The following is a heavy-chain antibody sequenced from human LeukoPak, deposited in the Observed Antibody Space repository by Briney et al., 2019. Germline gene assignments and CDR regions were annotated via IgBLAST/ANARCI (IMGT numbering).Heavy chain of an antibody. CDR1: GGSISSYY. CDR2: IYYSGST. D-gene: IGHD4-11*01. Sequence: SETLSLTCTVSGGSISSYYWSWIRQPPGKGLEWIGYIYYSGSTNYNPSLKSRVTISVDTSKNQFSLKLSSVTAADTAVYYCARFYSNYAYYYYYMDVWGKGTTDTVSS. V-gene: IGHV4-59*01. J-gene: IGHJ6*03. CDR3: ARFYSNYAYYYYYMDV.